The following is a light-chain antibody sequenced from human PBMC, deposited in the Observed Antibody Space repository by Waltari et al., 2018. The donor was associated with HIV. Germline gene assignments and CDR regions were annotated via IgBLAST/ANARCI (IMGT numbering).Light chain of an antibody. CDR3: SSYTGTGTWV. CDR2: DVT. CDR1: TNHAGGYKY. Sequence: QSALTQPASVSGSPGQSIAISCTGTTNHAGGYKYVSCYQQHPGTAPNLVSNDVTNRPSTVSDRFSGSKSANTTSLTISSLQAEDEADYYCSSYTGTGTWVFGGGTKVTVL. J-gene: IGLJ3*02. V-gene: IGLV2-14*03.